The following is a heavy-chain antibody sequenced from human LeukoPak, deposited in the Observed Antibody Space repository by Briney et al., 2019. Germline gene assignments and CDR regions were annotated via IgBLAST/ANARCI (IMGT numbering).Heavy chain of an antibody. CDR2: ISSSGSTI. CDR1: GFTFSDYY. J-gene: IGHJ4*02. D-gene: IGHD1-1*01. V-gene: IGHV3-11*04. Sequence: PGGSLRLSCAASGFTFSDYYMSWIRQAPGKGLEWVSYISSSGSTIYYADSVKGRFTISRDNAKNSLYLQMNSLRAEDTAAYYCASTPFNENFDYWGQGTLATVSS. CDR3: ASTPFNENFDY.